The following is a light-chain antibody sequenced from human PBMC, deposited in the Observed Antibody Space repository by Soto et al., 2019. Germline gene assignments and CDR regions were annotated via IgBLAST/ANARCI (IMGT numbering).Light chain of an antibody. V-gene: IGLV2-14*01. Sequence: QSALTQPASVSGSPGQSITISCTGTSSEVGAYNSVSWYQQHPGKAPKLIIYDVSNRPSGVSYRFSGSKSGNTASLTISVLQAEDEADYYCSSYTSSSTVVFGGGTKLTVL. CDR1: SSEVGAYNS. CDR3: SSYTSSSTVV. J-gene: IGLJ3*02. CDR2: DVS.